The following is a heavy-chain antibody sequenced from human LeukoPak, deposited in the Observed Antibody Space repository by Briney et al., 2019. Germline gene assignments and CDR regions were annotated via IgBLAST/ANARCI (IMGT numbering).Heavy chain of an antibody. Sequence: SETLSLTCAVYGGSFSGYYWSWIRQPPGKGLEWIGEINHSGSTNYNPSLKSRVTISVDTSKNQFSLKLSSVTAAGTAVYYCARGSSPRDFYGMDVWGQGTTVTVSS. J-gene: IGHJ6*02. CDR2: INHSGST. CDR1: GGSFSGYY. V-gene: IGHV4-34*01. CDR3: ARGSSPRDFYGMDV.